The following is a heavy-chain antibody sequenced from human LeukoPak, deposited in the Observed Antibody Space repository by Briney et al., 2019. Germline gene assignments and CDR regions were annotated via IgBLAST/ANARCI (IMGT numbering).Heavy chain of an antibody. CDR1: GFTFSSYW. D-gene: IGHD4-17*01. J-gene: IGHJ4*02. Sequence: GGSLRLSCAASGFTFSSYWMSWVRQAPGKGLEWVSNIKQDGSEKYYVDSVKGRFTISRDNAKNSLYLQMNSLRAEDTAVYYCARDYGDYVSFFDYWGQGTLVTVSS. V-gene: IGHV3-7*01. CDR2: IKQDGSEK. CDR3: ARDYGDYVSFFDY.